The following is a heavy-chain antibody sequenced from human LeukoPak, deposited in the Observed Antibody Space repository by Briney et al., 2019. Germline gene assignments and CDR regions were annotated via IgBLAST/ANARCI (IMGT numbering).Heavy chain of an antibody. CDR1: GFILRDYA. Sequence: GGSLRLSCVASGFILRDYAVSWVRQAPAGGLEWVSSLRGDGETFYTDSVKGRFTLSRDHSRNTVYLQLSNLRVEDTAVYYCAKASWVSSADAVLWGQGTLVTVS. V-gene: IGHV3-23*01. CDR2: LRGDGET. D-gene: IGHD3-16*01. CDR3: AKASWVSSADAVL. J-gene: IGHJ4*02.